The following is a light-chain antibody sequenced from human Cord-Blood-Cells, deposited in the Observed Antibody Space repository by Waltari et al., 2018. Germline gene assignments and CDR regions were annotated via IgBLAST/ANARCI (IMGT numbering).Light chain of an antibody. V-gene: IGKV1-39*01. J-gene: IGKJ4*01. CDR2: AAS. Sequence: DIQMTPSPSSLSASVGDRVTITYRASQSISSYLNCYQQKPGKAPKLLIYAASSLQSGVPSRFSGSGSGTDFTLTISSLQPEDFATYYCQQSYSTPLTFGGGTKVEIK. CDR1: QSISSY. CDR3: QQSYSTPLT.